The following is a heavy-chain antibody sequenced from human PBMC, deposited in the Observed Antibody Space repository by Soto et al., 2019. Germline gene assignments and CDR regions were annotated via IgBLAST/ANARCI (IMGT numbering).Heavy chain of an antibody. D-gene: IGHD3-9*01. CDR1: GFTFSSYA. J-gene: IGHJ4*02. V-gene: IGHV3-30-3*01. CDR2: ISYDGSNK. Sequence: QVQLVESGGGVAQPGRSLRLSCAASGFTFSSYAMHWVRQAPGKGLEWVAVISYDGSNKYYADSVKGRFTISRDNSKNTLYLQMNSLRAEDTAVYYCARDYDILTGYGGGIKYYFDYWGQGTLVTVSS. CDR3: ARDYDILTGYGGGIKYYFDY.